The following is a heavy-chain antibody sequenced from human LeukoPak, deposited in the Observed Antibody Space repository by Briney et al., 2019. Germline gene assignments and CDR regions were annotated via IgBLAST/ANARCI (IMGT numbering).Heavy chain of an antibody. CDR3: AKSAPDRPVEGGAFDI. D-gene: IGHD1-14*01. CDR1: GFTFSSYA. CDR2: ISGSGGST. Sequence: GGSLRLSCAASGFTFSSYAMSWVRQAPGKGLKWVSAISGSGGSTYYADSVKGRFTISRDNSKNTLYLQMNSLRAEDTAVYYCAKSAPDRPVEGGAFDIWGQGTMVTVSS. J-gene: IGHJ3*02. V-gene: IGHV3-23*01.